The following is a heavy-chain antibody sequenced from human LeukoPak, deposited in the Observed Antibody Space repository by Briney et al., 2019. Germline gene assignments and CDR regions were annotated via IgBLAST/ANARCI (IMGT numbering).Heavy chain of an antibody. V-gene: IGHV3-48*02. Sequence: GGSLRHSCAASGFTFSSYSMNWVRQAPGKGLEWVSYISSGSSIIYYADSVKGRFTISRDNAKNSLYLQMNSLRDEDTAVYFCARESGYPFDSWGQGTLVTVSS. CDR2: ISSGSSII. CDR3: ARESGYPFDS. D-gene: IGHD3-22*01. J-gene: IGHJ4*02. CDR1: GFTFSSYS.